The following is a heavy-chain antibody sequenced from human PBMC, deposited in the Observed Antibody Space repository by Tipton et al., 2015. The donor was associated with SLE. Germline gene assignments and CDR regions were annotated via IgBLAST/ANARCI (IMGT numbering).Heavy chain of an antibody. D-gene: IGHD5-12*01. J-gene: IGHJ6*02. CDR2: INHSGST. V-gene: IGHV4-34*01. CDR3: ARRGYSGYALYYGMDV. CDR1: GGSFSGYY. Sequence: TLSLTCAVYGGSFSGYYWSWIRQPPGEGLEWIGEINHSGSTNYNPSLKSRVTISVDTSKNQFSLKVSSVTAADTAVYYCARRGYSGYALYYGMDVWGQGTTVTVSS.